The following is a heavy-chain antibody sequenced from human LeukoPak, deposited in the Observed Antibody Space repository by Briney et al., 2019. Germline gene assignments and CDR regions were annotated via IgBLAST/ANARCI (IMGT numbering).Heavy chain of an antibody. J-gene: IGHJ4*02. CDR1: GFTFSSYG. CDR2: IRYDGSNK. V-gene: IGHV3-30*02. Sequence: GGSLRLSCAASGFTFSSYGMHWVRQAPGKGLERVAFIRYDGSNKYYADSVKGRFTISRDNAKNSLYLQMNSLRAEDTAVYYCARDDRENYYDSSGYYFYWGQGTLVTVSS. D-gene: IGHD3-22*01. CDR3: ARDDRENYYDSSGYYFY.